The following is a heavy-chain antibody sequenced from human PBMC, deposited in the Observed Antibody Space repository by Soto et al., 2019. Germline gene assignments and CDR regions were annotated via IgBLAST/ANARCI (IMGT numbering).Heavy chain of an antibody. CDR3: ARGRAVVAATRRYFFDY. CDR2: IYYSGST. J-gene: IGHJ4*02. CDR1: GGSISSYY. D-gene: IGHD2-15*01. V-gene: IGHV4-59*01. Sequence: SETLSLTCTVSGGSISSYYWSWIRQPPGKGLEWIGYIYYSGSTNYNPSLKSRVTISVDTSKNHFSLKLSSVTAADTAVYYCARGRAVVAATRRYFFDYWGQGTLVTVSS.